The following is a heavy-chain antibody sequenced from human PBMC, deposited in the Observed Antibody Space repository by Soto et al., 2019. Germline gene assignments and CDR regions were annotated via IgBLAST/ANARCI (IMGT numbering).Heavy chain of an antibody. CDR2: INNDSGGT. Sequence: GASVKVSCKASGYSFTVYHMHWVRQAPGQGLEWMGRINNDSGGTKYAQKFEGRVTMSRDTSINTAYMELNNLISDDTAVYYCAREIPGGYYKYWSFDLWGRGTLVT. D-gene: IGHD3-3*01. J-gene: IGHJ2*01. V-gene: IGHV1-2*06. CDR1: GYSFTVYH. CDR3: AREIPGGYYKYWSFDL.